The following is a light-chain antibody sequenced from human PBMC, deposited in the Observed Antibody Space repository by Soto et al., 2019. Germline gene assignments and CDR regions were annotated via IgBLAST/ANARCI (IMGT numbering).Light chain of an antibody. CDR1: QSLSSN. J-gene: IGKJ1*01. CDR3: QTYSNWRPWT. V-gene: IGKV3-15*01. CDR2: RAS. Sequence: EILLTQSPDTVSVSPGETATLSCRASQSLSSNLAWYQQKHGQAPRLLIFRASTGATGIPARCSATGSGTDFTLTIRRLQSEDCAVYYCQTYSNWRPWTFGPGTKVEIK.